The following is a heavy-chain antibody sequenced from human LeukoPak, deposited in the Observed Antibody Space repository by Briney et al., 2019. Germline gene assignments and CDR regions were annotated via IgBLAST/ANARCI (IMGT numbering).Heavy chain of an antibody. CDR3: ARDLYYDFWSRLGY. Sequence: ASVKVSCKASGGTFSSYAISWVRQAPGQGLEWMGGIIPIFGTANNAQKFQGRVTITADESTSTAYMELSSLRSEDTAVYYCARDLYYDFWSRLGYWGQGTLVTVSS. D-gene: IGHD3-3*01. V-gene: IGHV1-69*13. J-gene: IGHJ4*02. CDR1: GGTFSSYA. CDR2: IIPIFGTA.